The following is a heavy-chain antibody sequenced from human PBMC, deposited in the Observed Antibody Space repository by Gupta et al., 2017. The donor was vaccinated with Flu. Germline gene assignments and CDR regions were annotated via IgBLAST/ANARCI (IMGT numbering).Heavy chain of an antibody. Sequence: SNTRMGVTWFRQPPGKALEWLAHISSHDEKSYSTSLKSRLTISKDTSRSQVVLTMTNMDPVDTATYYCARMWCGTTSCYWNNWFDPGGQGTLVTVSS. CDR2: ISSHDEK. V-gene: IGHV2-26*01. J-gene: IGHJ5*02. CDR1: SNTRMG. CDR3: ARMWCGTTSCYWNNWFDP. D-gene: IGHD2-2*01.